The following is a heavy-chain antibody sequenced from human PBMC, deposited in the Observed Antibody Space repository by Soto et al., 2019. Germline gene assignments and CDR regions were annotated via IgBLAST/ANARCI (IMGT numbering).Heavy chain of an antibody. J-gene: IGHJ4*02. Sequence: PSETLSLTYSIYSGTCVGYCWSWIRQHPGKGLEWIGEISQSGNTNYSPSLKSRVSISIDTSKKQFSLNLASVSAADTAVYYCARAPKVSGSSQTRPDFWGQGTLVTVSS. V-gene: IGHV4-34*01. CDR1: SGTCVGYC. D-gene: IGHD6-6*01. CDR3: ARAPKVSGSSQTRPDF. CDR2: ISQSGNT.